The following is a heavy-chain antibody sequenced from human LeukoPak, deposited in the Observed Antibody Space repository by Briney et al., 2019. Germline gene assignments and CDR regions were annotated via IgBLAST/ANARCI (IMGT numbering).Heavy chain of an antibody. CDR1: GFTLYIYA. CDR2: ISGSGGST. D-gene: IGHD6-19*01. V-gene: IGHV3-23*01. CDR3: AKVGAPVAGTVDY. Sequence: TGGCLRLSCAASGFTLYIYAMSWVRQAPGKGLEWVSAISGSGGSTYYADSVKGRFTISRDNSKSTLYLQMNSLRAEDTAVYYCAKVGAPVAGTVDYWGQGTLVTVSS. J-gene: IGHJ4*02.